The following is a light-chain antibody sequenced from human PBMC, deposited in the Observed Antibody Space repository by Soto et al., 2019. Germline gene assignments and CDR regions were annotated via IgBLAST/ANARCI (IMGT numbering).Light chain of an antibody. V-gene: IGKV3-11*01. CDR3: QQRSDWPPLT. J-gene: IGKJ4*01. CDR1: QSVSSY. CDR2: DAS. Sequence: EIVLTQSPATLSLSPGERATLSCRASQSVSSYLAWYQQKPGQAPRLLIYDASNRATGIPARFSGSGSGTDFTLTTSSLEPEDVAVYYCQQRSDWPPLTFGGVTKVEIK.